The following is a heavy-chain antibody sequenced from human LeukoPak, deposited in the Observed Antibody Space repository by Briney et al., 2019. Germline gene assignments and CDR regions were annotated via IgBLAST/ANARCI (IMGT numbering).Heavy chain of an antibody. CDR2: INHSGST. V-gene: IGHV4-34*01. CDR1: GGSFSGYY. Sequence: NPSETLSLTCAVYGGSFSGYYWSWIRQPPGKGLEWIGEINHSGSTNYNPSLKSRVTISVDTSKNQFSLKLSSVTAADTAVYYCARQPPRAVDYYRYFDLWGRGTLVTVSS. CDR3: ARQPPRAVDYYRYFDL. J-gene: IGHJ2*01. D-gene: IGHD6-19*01.